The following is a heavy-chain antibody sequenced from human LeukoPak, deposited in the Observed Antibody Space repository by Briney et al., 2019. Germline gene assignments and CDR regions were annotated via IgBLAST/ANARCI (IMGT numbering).Heavy chain of an antibody. J-gene: IGHJ4*02. CDR1: GASMRNHY. D-gene: IGHD1-26*01. CDR2: GYYTGYT. V-gene: IGHV4-59*11. CDR3: AREGEEVGATPFDY. Sequence: PSETLSLTCNVSGASMRNHYWSWVRQPPGKGLEWIGFGYYTGYTTYNPSLKSRVTISVDASKNQFSLKLSSVTAADTAVYYCAREGEEVGATPFDYWGQGTLVTVSS.